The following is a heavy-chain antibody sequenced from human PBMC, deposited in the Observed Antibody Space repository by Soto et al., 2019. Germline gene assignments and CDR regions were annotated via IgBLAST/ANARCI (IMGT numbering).Heavy chain of an antibody. V-gene: IGHV3-53*01. CDR2: IYSGGST. J-gene: IGHJ4*02. Sequence: GGSLRLSCAASGFTVSSNYMSWVRQAPGKGLEWVSVIYSGGSTYYADSVKGRFTISRDDSKNTLYLLMNSLRAEDTAVYYCAKNYYFDSWGQGALVTVSS. CDR3: AKNYYFDS. CDR1: GFTVSSNY.